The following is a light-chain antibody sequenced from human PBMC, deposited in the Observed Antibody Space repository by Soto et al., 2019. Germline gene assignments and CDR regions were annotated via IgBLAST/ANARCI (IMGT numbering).Light chain of an antibody. CDR3: QQRSNWIT. J-gene: IGKJ5*01. CDR1: QSVSSY. Sequence: ENFFSQSPTTLSFSPGEKATPSCRASQSVSSYLAWYQQKPGQAPRLLIYDASNRATGIPARFSGSGSGTDFTLTISSLEPEDFAVYYCQQRSNWITFGQGTRLEIK. CDR2: DAS. V-gene: IGKV3-11*01.